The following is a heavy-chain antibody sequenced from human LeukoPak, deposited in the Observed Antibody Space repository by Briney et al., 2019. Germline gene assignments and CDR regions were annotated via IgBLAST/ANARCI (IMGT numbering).Heavy chain of an antibody. J-gene: IGHJ4*02. Sequence: GGSLRLSCAASGFTLTTASMNWVRQAPGKGLEWISYIDKSSNIIYYADSVKGRFTISRDNSKNTLYLQMNSLRAEDTAVYYCAKAAHYDSSGYYYNYFDYWGQGTLVTVSS. CDR1: GFTLTTAS. D-gene: IGHD3-22*01. CDR2: IDKSSNII. V-gene: IGHV3-48*01. CDR3: AKAAHYDSSGYYYNYFDY.